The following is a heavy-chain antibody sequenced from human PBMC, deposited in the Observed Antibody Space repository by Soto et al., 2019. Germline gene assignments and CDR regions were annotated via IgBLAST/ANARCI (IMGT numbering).Heavy chain of an antibody. Sequence: SETLCLTWTFSGGSGRSGSYCWSWIRQPPGKGLEWIGYIYYSGTTNYNPSLKSRVTISVDTSKNQFSLKLSSVTAADTAVYYCARVEDYGDYFDYWGQGTLVTVSS. CDR3: ARVEDYGDYFDY. CDR1: GGSGRSGSYC. D-gene: IGHD4-17*01. CDR2: IYYSGTT. J-gene: IGHJ4*02. V-gene: IGHV4-61*01.